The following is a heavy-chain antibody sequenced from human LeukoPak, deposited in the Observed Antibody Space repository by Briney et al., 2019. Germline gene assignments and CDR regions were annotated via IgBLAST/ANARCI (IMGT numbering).Heavy chain of an antibody. D-gene: IGHD2-21*01. Sequence: GGSLRLCCAASGFTFSSYSMNWVRQAPGKGLEWVANIKQDGSEKYYVDSVKGRFTISRDNAKNSLYLQMNSLRAEDTAVYYCARGVGGADYWGQGTLVTVSS. CDR3: ARGVGGADY. CDR2: IKQDGSEK. J-gene: IGHJ4*02. V-gene: IGHV3-7*01. CDR1: GFTFSSYS.